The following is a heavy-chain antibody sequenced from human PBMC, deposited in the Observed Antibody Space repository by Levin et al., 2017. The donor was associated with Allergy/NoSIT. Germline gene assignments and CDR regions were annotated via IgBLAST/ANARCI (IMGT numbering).Heavy chain of an antibody. D-gene: IGHD5-18*01. CDR3: ARGASNRLWDTTVDY. J-gene: IGHJ4*02. CDR1: GFTFSTYW. CDR2: IKEDGSQT. Sequence: LSLTCEASGFTFSTYWMTWVRPAPGKGLEWVANIKEDGSQTYYVDSLKGRFTISRDNTKNSLFLQMNNLRVDDTAVYYCARGASNRLWDTTVDYWGQGTLATVSS. V-gene: IGHV3-7*01.